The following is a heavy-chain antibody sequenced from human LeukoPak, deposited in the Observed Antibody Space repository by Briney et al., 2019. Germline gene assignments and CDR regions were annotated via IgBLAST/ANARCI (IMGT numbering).Heavy chain of an antibody. Sequence: GGSLRLSCAASGFTFSSYWMSWVRQAPGKGLEWVANIKQDGSEKYYVDSVKGRFTISRDNAKNSLYLQMNSLRTEDTALYYCAKDLGYCSSTSCRHDAFDIWGQGTMVTVSS. J-gene: IGHJ3*02. D-gene: IGHD2-2*01. V-gene: IGHV3-7*03. CDR2: IKQDGSEK. CDR3: AKDLGYCSSTSCRHDAFDI. CDR1: GFTFSSYW.